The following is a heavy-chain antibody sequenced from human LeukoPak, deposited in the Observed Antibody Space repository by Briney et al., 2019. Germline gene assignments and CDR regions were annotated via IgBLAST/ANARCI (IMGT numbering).Heavy chain of an antibody. CDR3: ARVTVTYFDY. CDR2: ISSSSSYV. CDR1: GFTFSSYS. D-gene: IGHD4-11*01. J-gene: IGHJ4*02. Sequence: GGSLRPSCAASGFTFSSYSMNWVRQAPGKGLEWVSSISSSSSYVYYADSVKGRFTISRDNAKNSLYLEMNSLRAEDTAVYYCARVTVTYFDYWGQGTLVTVSS. V-gene: IGHV3-21*01.